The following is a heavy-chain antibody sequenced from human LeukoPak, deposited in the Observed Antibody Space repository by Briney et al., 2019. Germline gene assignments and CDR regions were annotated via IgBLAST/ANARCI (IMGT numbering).Heavy chain of an antibody. CDR3: ARDGSSRSLQY. V-gene: IGHV3-30-3*01. CDR1: GHTFSSYA. Sequence: GLTVRLFCAASGHTFSSYAMHCAPDPPAKGLEDVAVISYDGSNKYNADSVKGRFSISRDNSKNTLYLQMNSLRAEDTAVYYCARDGSSRSLQYWGQGTLVTVSS. J-gene: IGHJ1*01. CDR2: ISYDGSNK.